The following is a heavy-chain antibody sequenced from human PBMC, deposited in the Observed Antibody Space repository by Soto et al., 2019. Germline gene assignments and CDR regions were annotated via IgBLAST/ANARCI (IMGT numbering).Heavy chain of an antibody. Sequence: SXTXSLTFSVSAGSXTREDHFLSWIRRPPGKVLEYIVYIYYSGSTQYNPSLKVRVTISVDTSRKQFSLKLNSVTAADTDVYYCARGKSSWKNWFDPWGQGTLGTVSS. D-gene: IGHD6-13*01. V-gene: IGHV4-30-4*01. J-gene: IGHJ5*02. CDR2: IYYSGST. CDR1: AGSXTREDHF. CDR3: ARGKSSWKNWFDP.